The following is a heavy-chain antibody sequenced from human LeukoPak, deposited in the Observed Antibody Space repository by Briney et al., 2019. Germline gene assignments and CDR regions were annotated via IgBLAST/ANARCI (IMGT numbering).Heavy chain of an antibody. CDR2: ISYDGSNK. Sequence: PGRSLRLSCVASGFTFSTYGMHWVRQAPGKGLEWVAFISYDGSNKHYADSVKGRFTISRDNSKNTLYLQINSLRAEDTAVYYCAKDPRYCSSTRCFGAWGQGTLVTVSS. V-gene: IGHV3-30*18. CDR3: AKDPRYCSSTRCFGA. D-gene: IGHD2-2*01. CDR1: GFTFSTYG. J-gene: IGHJ5*02.